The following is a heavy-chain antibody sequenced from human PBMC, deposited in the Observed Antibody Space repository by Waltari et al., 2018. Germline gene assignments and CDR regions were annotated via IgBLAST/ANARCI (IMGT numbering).Heavy chain of an antibody. J-gene: IGHJ5*02. V-gene: IGHV7-4-1*02. Sequence: QVQLVQSGSEWKKPGASVKVSCKAYGYSFTNYAINWGRQAPGQGLELMGWIHTNTENPTYTQGFTRRFVFSLDTSVSTAYLQINDLKAEDTAIYYCAREVVPAAKIVVNWFDPWGQGTQVTVSS. CDR1: GYSFTNYA. CDR2: IHTNTENP. CDR3: AREVVPAAKIVVNWFDP. D-gene: IGHD2-2*01.